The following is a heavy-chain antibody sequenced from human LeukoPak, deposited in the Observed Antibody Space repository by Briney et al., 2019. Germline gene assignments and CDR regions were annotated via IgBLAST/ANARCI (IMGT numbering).Heavy chain of an antibody. Sequence: PSQTLSLTCTASGGSISSGGYYWSWIRQHPGKGLEWIGYIYYSGSTYYNPSLKSRVTISVDTSKNQFSLKLSSVTAADTAVYYCARDLLNEGNHLDYWGQGTLVTVSS. V-gene: IGHV4-31*03. CDR1: GGSISSGGYY. D-gene: IGHD4-23*01. J-gene: IGHJ4*02. CDR2: IYYSGST. CDR3: ARDLLNEGNHLDY.